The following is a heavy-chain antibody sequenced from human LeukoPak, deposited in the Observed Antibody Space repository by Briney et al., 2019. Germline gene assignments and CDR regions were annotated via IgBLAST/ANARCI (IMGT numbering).Heavy chain of an antibody. V-gene: IGHV3-21*01. J-gene: IGHJ5*02. CDR3: ARGPVNYDFWSGARP. CDR1: LFTFSRYS. D-gene: IGHD3-3*01. CDR2: IISSSSYI. Sequence: PGGSLSLSCAASLFTFSRYSMNGVRQAPGKGLEWGSSIISSSSYIYYADSVKGRFTISRDTAKNSLYMQMNSLRAEDTAVYYCARGPVNYDFWSGARPWGQGTLVTVSS.